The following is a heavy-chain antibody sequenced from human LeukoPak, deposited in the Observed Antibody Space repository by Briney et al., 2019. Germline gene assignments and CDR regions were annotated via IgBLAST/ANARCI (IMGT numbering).Heavy chain of an antibody. CDR3: VRGTSRENGYGGDDPY. D-gene: IGHD2-21*02. CDR1: EFTFATYW. Sequence: GGSLRLSCAGSEFTFATYWMHWVRQAPGKGLVWVARISNDGIYKTYADSVKGRFTISRDDARNTLFLQMDSLRAEDTAVYSCVRGTSRENGYGGDDPYWGQGTLVIVSP. J-gene: IGHJ1*01. CDR2: ISNDGIYK. V-gene: IGHV3-74*03.